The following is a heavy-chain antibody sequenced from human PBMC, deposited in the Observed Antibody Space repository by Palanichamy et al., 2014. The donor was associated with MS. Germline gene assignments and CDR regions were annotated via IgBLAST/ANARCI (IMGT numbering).Heavy chain of an antibody. CDR3: ARDHYEGARATIDY. J-gene: IGHJ4*02. Sequence: QVQLVESGGGVVQPGRSLTLSCSASGFTFSSHGMHWVRQAPGKGLEWVAVIWYDGSDKYYADSVKGRFTISRDNSKNKNTLYLQMNSLRAEDTAVYYCARDHYEGARATIDYWGQGTLVTVPS. V-gene: IGHV3-33*01. D-gene: IGHD3-3*01. CDR2: IWYDGSDK. CDR1: GFTFSSHG.